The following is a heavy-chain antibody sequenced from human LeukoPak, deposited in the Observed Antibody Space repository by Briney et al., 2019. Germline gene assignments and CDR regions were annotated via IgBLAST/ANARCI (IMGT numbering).Heavy chain of an antibody. CDR2: ISYDGSNK. V-gene: IGHV3-30-3*01. J-gene: IGHJ5*02. D-gene: IGHD1-26*01. CDR3: ARGREVGAMFLGWFDP. CDR1: GFTFSSYA. Sequence: GGSLRLSCAASGFTFSSYAMHWVRQAPGKGLEGVAVISYDGSNKYYADSVKGRFTISRDNSKNTLYLQMNSLRAEDTAVYYCARGREVGAMFLGWFDPWGQGTLVTVSS.